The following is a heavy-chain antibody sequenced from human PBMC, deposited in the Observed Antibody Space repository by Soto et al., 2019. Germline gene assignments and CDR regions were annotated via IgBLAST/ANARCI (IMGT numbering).Heavy chain of an antibody. CDR1: GGTFRSYS. CDR2: IIPIFDIT. D-gene: IGHD3-22*01. J-gene: IGHJ6*02. V-gene: IGHV1-69*01. Sequence: VQLVQSGAEVKKPGSSVKVSCKASGGTFRSYSISWVRQAPGQGLEWMGGIIPIFDITNYAQKFQGRVTITADESTSTAYMELSSLGSDDTAVYYCARPDEGGYSSNHHYYYALDVWGQGTTVTV. CDR3: ARPDEGGYSSNHHYYYALDV.